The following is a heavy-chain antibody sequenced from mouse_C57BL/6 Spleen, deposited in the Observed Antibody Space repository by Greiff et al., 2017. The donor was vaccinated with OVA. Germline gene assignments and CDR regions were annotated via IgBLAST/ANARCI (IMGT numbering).Heavy chain of an antibody. CDR2: IDPSDSYT. D-gene: IGHD4-1*01. CDR3: ARNWDVAYWYFDV. Sequence: VQLQQPGAELVMPGASVKLSCKASGYTFTSYWMHWVKQRPGQGLEWIGEIDPSDSYTNYNQKFKGKSTLTVDKSSSTAYMQLSSLTSEDSAVYYCARNWDVAYWYFDVWGTGTTVTVSS. J-gene: IGHJ1*03. V-gene: IGHV1-69*01. CDR1: GYTFTSYW.